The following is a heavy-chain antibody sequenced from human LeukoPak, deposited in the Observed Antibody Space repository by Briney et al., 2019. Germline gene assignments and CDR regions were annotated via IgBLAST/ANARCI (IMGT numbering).Heavy chain of an antibody. J-gene: IGHJ5*02. CDR1: GFTFSSYS. CDR2: ISSSSSYI. CDR3: ASFRYYYDSSGYYVP. D-gene: IGHD3-22*01. Sequence: PGGSLRLSCAASGFTFSSYSMNWVRQAPGKGLEWVSSISSSSSYIYYADSVKGRFTISRDNAKNSLYLQMNSLRAEDTAVYYCASFRYYYDSSGYYVPWGQGTLVTVSA. V-gene: IGHV3-21*01.